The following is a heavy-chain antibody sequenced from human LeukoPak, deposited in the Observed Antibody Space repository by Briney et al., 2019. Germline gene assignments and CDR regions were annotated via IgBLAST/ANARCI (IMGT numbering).Heavy chain of an antibody. CDR1: GGSFSGYY. V-gene: IGHV4-34*01. Sequence: SETLSLTCAVYGGSFSGYYWSWIRQPPGKGLEWIGEINHSGSTNYNPSLKSRVTISVDTSKNQFSLKLSSVTAADTAVYYCARGRRVVPAATRIHYFDYWGQGTLVTVSS. CDR2: INHSGST. J-gene: IGHJ4*02. CDR3: ARGRRVVPAATRIHYFDY. D-gene: IGHD2-2*01.